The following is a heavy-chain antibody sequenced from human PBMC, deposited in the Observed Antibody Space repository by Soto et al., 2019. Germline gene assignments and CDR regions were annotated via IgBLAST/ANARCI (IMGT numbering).Heavy chain of an antibody. CDR3: ARDRVAAPWYYFDS. D-gene: IGHD6-6*01. CDR2: IYHRGNT. Sequence: QVQLQESGPGLVKPSGTLSLTCAVSSGSVSDSNWWSGVRQPPGRGLEWIGEIYHRGNTNYNPSLKSRVTISVDKPKNQCSLKLTSVTAADTAVYYCARDRVAAPWYYFDSWGQGTLVTVSS. V-gene: IGHV4-4*02. CDR1: SGSVSDSNW. J-gene: IGHJ4*02.